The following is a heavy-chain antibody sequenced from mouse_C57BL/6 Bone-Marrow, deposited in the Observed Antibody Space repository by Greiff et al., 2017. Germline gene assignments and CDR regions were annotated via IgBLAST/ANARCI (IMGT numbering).Heavy chain of an antibody. D-gene: IGHD2-14*01. Sequence: QVQLQQPGAELVMPGASVKLSCKASGYPFPSYWMHWVKQRPGQGLEWIGEFDPSDSYPNYNQKLKGKSTLTVDKSTSTSYMQLSSLTSEDSAVYYCARRGTPYYLDYWGQGTTLTVSS. J-gene: IGHJ2*01. CDR2: FDPSDSYP. CDR3: ARRGTPYYLDY. V-gene: IGHV1-69*01. CDR1: GYPFPSYW.